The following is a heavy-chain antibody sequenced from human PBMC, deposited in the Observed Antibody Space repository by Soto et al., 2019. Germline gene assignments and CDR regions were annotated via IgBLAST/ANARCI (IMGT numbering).Heavy chain of an antibody. CDR2: LSTSGST. V-gene: IGHV4-4*07. Sequence: PSETLSLTCNVSCDSISNYYWSWIRQPAGKGLEWIGRLSTSGSTNYNPSLKSRVTMSVDTPKNQFSLMLNSVTAADTAVYYCRRDFDYWGQGTLVTVSS. CDR3: RRDFDY. D-gene: IGHD6-6*01. J-gene: IGHJ4*02. CDR1: CDSISNYY.